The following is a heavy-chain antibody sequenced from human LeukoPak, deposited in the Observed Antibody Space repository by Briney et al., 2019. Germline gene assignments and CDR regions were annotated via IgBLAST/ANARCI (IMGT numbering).Heavy chain of an antibody. D-gene: IGHD2-2*03. CDR3: ASGHCSSTSCYLYYYMDV. J-gene: IGHJ6*03. Sequence: ASVKVSCKTSGYTFTGYYMHWVRQAPGQGLEWMGWISAYNGNTNYAQKLQGRVTMTTDTSTSTAYMELRSLRSDDTAVYHCASGHCSSTSCYLYYYMDVWGKGTTVTVSS. V-gene: IGHV1-18*04. CDR2: ISAYNGNT. CDR1: GYTFTGYY.